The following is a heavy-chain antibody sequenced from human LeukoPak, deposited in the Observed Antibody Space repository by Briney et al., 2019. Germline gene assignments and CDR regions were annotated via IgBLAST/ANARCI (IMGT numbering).Heavy chain of an antibody. J-gene: IGHJ4*02. CDR3: ARDGGDYGSGSYFDY. V-gene: IGHV3-30*04. Sequence: GGSLRLSCAASGFTFSSYAMHWVRQAPGKGLEWVAVISYDGSNKYYADSVKGRFTISRDNSKNTLYLQMNSLRAEDTAVYYCARDGGDYGSGSYFDYWGQGTLVTVSS. CDR1: GFTFSSYA. CDR2: ISYDGSNK. D-gene: IGHD3-10*01.